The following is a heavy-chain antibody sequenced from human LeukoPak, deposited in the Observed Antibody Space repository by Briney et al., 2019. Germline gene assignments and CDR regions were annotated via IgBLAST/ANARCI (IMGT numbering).Heavy chain of an antibody. CDR2: IYYSGST. J-gene: IGHJ4*02. D-gene: IGHD3-16*02. V-gene: IGHV4-39*07. CDR1: GGSISSSSYY. CDR3: ARGYYDYVWGSYRYPVFDY. Sequence: SETLSLTCTVSGGSISSSSYYWGWIRQPPGKGLEWIRSIYYSGSTYYNPSLKSRVTISVDTSKNQFSLKLSSVTAADTAVYYCARGYYDYVWGSYRYPVFDYWGQGTLVTVSS.